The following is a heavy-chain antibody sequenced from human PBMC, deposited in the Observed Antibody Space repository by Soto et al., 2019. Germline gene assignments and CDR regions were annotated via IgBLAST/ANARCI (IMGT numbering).Heavy chain of an antibody. D-gene: IGHD6-13*01. V-gene: IGHV4-31*03. J-gene: IGHJ4*02. CDR3: VGGIAAAGSDY. Sequence: QLQLQESGPGLVKPSQTLSLTCTVSGGSISSGGYYWSWIRQHPGKVLEWIGYIYYSGDAYYNPSLKSRVSISVDTSKNQFSLKLNSVTAADTAVYYCVGGIAAAGSDYWGQGTLVTVSS. CDR1: GGSISSGGYY. CDR2: IYYSGDA.